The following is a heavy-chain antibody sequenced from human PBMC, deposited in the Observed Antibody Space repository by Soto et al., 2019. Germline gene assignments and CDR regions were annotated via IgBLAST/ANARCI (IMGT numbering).Heavy chain of an antibody. J-gene: IGHJ6*02. V-gene: IGHV3-33*01. D-gene: IGHD4-17*01. Sequence: QVQLVESGGGVGQPGTSLRLSCAASGFSFSDYGMHWVRQAPGKGLEWVAVIWFDGSNKYYAESVKGRFTISRDNSKNTVDLQMDRLRADDTAVYYCARRRSTVTTAWFYHAMDVWGQGTTVTVSS. CDR2: IWFDGSNK. CDR1: GFSFSDYG. CDR3: ARRRSTVTTAWFYHAMDV.